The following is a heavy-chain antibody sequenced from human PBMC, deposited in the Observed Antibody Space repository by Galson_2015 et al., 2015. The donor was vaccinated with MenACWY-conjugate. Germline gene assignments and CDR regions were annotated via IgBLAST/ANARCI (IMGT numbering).Heavy chain of an antibody. CDR2: IYYGGTT. V-gene: IGHV4-39*07. J-gene: IGHJ4*02. CDR3: ARRRWKTDEGVTVHRAPFDF. D-gene: IGHD3-10*01. Sequence: GRIRQPPGRGLVWIGSIYYGGTTYYNGSLKSRVTISEDTCKNKFSLKVNYGTATDTAVYYSARRRWKTDEGVTVHRAPFDFWGQGTLVTVSS.